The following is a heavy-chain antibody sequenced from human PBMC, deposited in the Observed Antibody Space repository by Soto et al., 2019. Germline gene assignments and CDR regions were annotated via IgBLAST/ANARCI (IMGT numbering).Heavy chain of an antibody. D-gene: IGHD4-17*01. Sequence: QVQLVQSGAEVKKPGSSVKVSCKASGGTFSSYTISWVRQAPGQGLEWMGRIIPILGIANYAQKFQGRVTITADKSTSTAYMELSSLRSEDTAVYYCAGALSLYGDYANFYYWGQGNLVTVSS. CDR1: GGTFSSYT. V-gene: IGHV1-69*02. CDR2: IIPILGIA. CDR3: AGALSLYGDYANFYY. J-gene: IGHJ4*02.